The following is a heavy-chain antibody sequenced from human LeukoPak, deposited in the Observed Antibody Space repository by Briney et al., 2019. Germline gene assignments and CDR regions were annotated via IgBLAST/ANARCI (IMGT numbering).Heavy chain of an antibody. J-gene: IGHJ2*01. CDR3: ARGGEYWFFDL. V-gene: IGHV3-48*03. D-gene: IGHD3-16*01. CDR2: ISSRGTSI. Sequence: GGSLRLSCAASGFTFSRYEMNWVRQAPGKGLEWLSYISSRGTSIYYAESVKGRFTVSRDKAKNSLFPQMNSLRAEDTAVYYCARGGEYWFFDLWGRGTLVTVSS. CDR1: GFTFSRYE.